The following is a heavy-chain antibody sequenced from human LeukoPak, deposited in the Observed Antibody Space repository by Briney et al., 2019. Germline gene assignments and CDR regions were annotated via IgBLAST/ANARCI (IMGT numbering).Heavy chain of an antibody. Sequence: ASVKVSCKASGYTFTSYGISWVRQAPGQGLEWMGWINTYNDNTNYAQKLQGRVTMTTDTSTSTAYMELRSLRSDDTAIYYCARDVGKELVDLDYWGRGTLVTVSS. CDR3: ARDVGKELVDLDY. V-gene: IGHV1-18*01. J-gene: IGHJ4*02. D-gene: IGHD6-13*01. CDR2: INTYNDNT. CDR1: GYTFTSYG.